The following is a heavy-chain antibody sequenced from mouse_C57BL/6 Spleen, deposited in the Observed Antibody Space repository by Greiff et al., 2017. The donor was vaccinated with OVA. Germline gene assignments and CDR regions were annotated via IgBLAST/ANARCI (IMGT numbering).Heavy chain of an antibody. V-gene: IGHV5-4*01. CDR3: AREGKTTVVAHFDY. D-gene: IGHD1-1*01. CDR1: GFTFSSYA. CDR2: ISYGGSYT. Sequence: EVKLVESGGGLVKPGGSLKLSCAASGFTFSSYAMSWVRQTPEKRLEWVATISYGGSYTYYPDNVKGRFTISRDNAKNNLYLQMSHLKSEDTAMYYCAREGKTTVVAHFDYWGQGTTLTVSS. J-gene: IGHJ2*01.